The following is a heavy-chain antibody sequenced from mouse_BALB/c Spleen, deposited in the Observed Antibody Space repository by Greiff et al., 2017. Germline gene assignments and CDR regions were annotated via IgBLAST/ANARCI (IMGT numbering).Heavy chain of an antibody. D-gene: IGHD1-1*01. J-gene: IGHJ3*01. CDR1: GFTFSDYY. CDR3: ARDNYGSSYPFAY. Sequence: EVKLVESGGGLVKPGGSLKLSCAASGFTFSDYYMYWVRQTPEKRLEWVATISDGGSYTYYPDSVKGRFTISRDNAKNNLYLQMSSLKSEDTAMYYCARDNYGSSYPFAYWGQGTLVTVSA. V-gene: IGHV5-4*02. CDR2: ISDGGSYT.